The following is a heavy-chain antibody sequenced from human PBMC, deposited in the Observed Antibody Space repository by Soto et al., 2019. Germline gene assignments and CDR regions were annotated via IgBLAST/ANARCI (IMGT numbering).Heavy chain of an antibody. J-gene: IGHJ6*02. CDR2: MYYTGVT. Sequence: LSLTCSVSGGSVRSGNHFWNWIRQPPGRGLEWLGYMYYTGVTNHNPSLKSRVSMSVDTSKDQFSLNLTSLTAADTAVYYCARGGEPLGYYGLDVWGQGTRSPSP. V-gene: IGHV4-61*01. CDR1: GGSVRSGNHF. CDR3: ARGGEPLGYYGLDV.